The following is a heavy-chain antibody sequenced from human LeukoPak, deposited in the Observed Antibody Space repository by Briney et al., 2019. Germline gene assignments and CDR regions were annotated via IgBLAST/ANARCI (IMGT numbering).Heavy chain of an antibody. Sequence: GGSLRLSCAASGFTFSDYGINWVRQAPGKGLEWVSFISSGSSYIYYADSAKGRFTISRDNAKNSLYLQMNSLRAEDTAVYYCARDLLRGKSHAFDIWGQGTMVTVSS. CDR2: ISSGSSYI. D-gene: IGHD1-26*01. J-gene: IGHJ3*02. V-gene: IGHV3-21*01. CDR1: GFTFSDYG. CDR3: ARDLLRGKSHAFDI.